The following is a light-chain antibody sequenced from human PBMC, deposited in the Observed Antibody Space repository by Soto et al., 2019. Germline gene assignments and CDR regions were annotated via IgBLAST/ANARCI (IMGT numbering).Light chain of an antibody. J-gene: IGLJ3*02. Sequence: QAVVTQEPSFSVSRGRTVTLTCGLTYGSVSTNYYASWYQQTPGQAPRTLIYNTHTRSSGVPDRFSGSILGGKAALTITGAQADDESHYYCVLYLGSGIWVFGGGTKVTVL. CDR2: NTH. CDR3: VLYLGSGIWV. CDR1: YGSVSTNYY. V-gene: IGLV8-61*01.